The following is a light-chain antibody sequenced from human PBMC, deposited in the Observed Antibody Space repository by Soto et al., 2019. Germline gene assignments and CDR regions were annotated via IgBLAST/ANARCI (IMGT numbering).Light chain of an antibody. V-gene: IGKV3-20*01. Sequence: EIVLTQSPGTLSLPPGERAIISCRASQSVTSAYLAWYQQKPGQAPRLLIYAASSRATGIPDRFSGSGSGTDFTLTIIRLEPEDFAVYYCQQYVGSPPTFGQGTKVDIK. J-gene: IGKJ1*01. CDR2: AAS. CDR3: QQYVGSPPT. CDR1: QSVTSAY.